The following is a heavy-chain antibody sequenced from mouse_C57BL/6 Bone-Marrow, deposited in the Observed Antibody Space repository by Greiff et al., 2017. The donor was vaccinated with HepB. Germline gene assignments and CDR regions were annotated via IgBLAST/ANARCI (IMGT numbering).Heavy chain of an antibody. D-gene: IGHD2-12*01. CDR1: GYAFTNYL. CDR2: INPGSGGT. CDR3: ARSLPRDYFDY. Sequence: QVQLQQSGAELVRPGTSVKVSCKASGYAFTNYLIEWVKQRPGQGLEWIGVINPGSGGTNYNKKFKGKATLTADKASSTAYMQLSSLTSEDSAVYFCARSLPRDYFDYWGQGTTLTVSS. V-gene: IGHV1-54*01. J-gene: IGHJ2*01.